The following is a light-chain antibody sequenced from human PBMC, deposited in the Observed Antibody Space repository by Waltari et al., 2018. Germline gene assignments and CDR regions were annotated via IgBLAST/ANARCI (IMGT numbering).Light chain of an antibody. CDR3: SSYAGGNTYVI. J-gene: IGLJ2*01. CDR1: SSDVRSYNL. Sequence: QSALTQSASVSGSPGKSITIFCTGTSSDVRSYNLLSWYQKHPGKAPKLIIYEVNKWPSGASNRFAGSKSGNTASLTISGLQAEDEADYYCSSYAGGNTYVIFGGGTKLTVL. V-gene: IGLV2-23*02. CDR2: EVN.